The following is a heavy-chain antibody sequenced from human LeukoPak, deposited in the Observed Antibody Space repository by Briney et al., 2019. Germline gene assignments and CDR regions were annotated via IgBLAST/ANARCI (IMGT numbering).Heavy chain of an antibody. J-gene: IGHJ4*02. CDR1: GFTFSSYS. V-gene: IGHV3-48*02. CDR2: ISSSSSTI. Sequence: GGSLRLSCAAPGFTFSSYSMNWVRQAPGKGLEWVSYISSSSSTIYYADSVKGRFTISRDNAKNSLYLQMNSLRDEDTAVYYCAREDRDYDSSGYYGYWGQGTLVTVSS. CDR3: AREDRDYDSSGYYGY. D-gene: IGHD3-22*01.